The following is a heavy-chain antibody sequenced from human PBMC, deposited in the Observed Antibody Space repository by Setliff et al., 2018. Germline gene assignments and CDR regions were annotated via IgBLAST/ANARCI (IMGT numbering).Heavy chain of an antibody. CDR1: GFSFSSYA. Sequence: GGSLRLSCAASGFSFSSYAMHWVRQAPGKGLEWVAVISSDGINKYYTDLVKGRFSITRDNSKNTLYLQMSSLRPEDTALYYCAKPRPGWPAGFDSWGQGTLVTVSS. J-gene: IGHJ4*02. D-gene: IGHD6-19*01. CDR2: ISSDGINK. V-gene: IGHV3-30*10. CDR3: AKPRPGWPAGFDS.